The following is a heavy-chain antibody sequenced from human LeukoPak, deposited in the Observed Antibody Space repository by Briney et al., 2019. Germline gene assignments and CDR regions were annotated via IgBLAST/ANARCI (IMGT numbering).Heavy chain of an antibody. V-gene: IGHV4-59*11. D-gene: IGHD3-22*01. CDR3: ASDSISMNAFDA. Sequence: PSDTLSLTCTVSGGSFTTHYWSWIRQPPGKGLEWVGYISYIGSTNYNPSLKSRVTISIDTSKNEVSLMLTSVTAADTAVYYCASDSISMNAFDAWGQGTMVTVSS. J-gene: IGHJ3*01. CDR1: GGSFTTHY. CDR2: ISYIGST.